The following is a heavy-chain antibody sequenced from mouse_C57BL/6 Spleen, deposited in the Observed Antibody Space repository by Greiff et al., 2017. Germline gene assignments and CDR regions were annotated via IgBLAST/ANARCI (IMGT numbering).Heavy chain of an antibody. CDR1: GYTFTSYW. J-gene: IGHJ1*03. CDR3: ARWRVGSSSLWYVDV. Sequence: QVQLQQPGAELVKPGASVKLSCKASGYTFTSYWMHWVKQRPGQGLAWIGMIHPSSGSTNSNEKFKSKATLTVAHSSIPAYMQLTSMPSKDSAVYYCARWRVGSSSLWYVDVWGTGTTVTVSS. CDR2: IHPSSGST. D-gene: IGHD1-1*01. V-gene: IGHV1-64*01.